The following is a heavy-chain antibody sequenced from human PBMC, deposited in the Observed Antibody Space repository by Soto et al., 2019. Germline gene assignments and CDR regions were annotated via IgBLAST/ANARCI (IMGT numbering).Heavy chain of an antibody. CDR1: GYTFTGYG. CDR2: ISAYNGNT. Sequence: ASVKVSCKASGYTFTGYGISWVRQAPGQGLEWMGWISAYNGNTNYAQKLQGRVTMTTDTSTSTAYMELRSLRSDDTAVYYCARDRLRGYSYGPFDYWGQGTLVTVSS. V-gene: IGHV1-18*01. CDR3: ARDRLRGYSYGPFDY. D-gene: IGHD5-18*01. J-gene: IGHJ4*02.